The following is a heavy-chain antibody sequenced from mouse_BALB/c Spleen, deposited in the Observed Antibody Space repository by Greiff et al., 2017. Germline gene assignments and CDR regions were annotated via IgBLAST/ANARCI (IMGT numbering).Heavy chain of an antibody. Sequence: EVQLLQFGAGLVKPGASVKISCTASGYTFTDYNMYWVQQSPGKSLEWIGDINPNYDSTSYNQKFKGKATLTVDKSSSTAYMELRSLTSEDTAVYYCARSDGNYAIDYWGEGTTVTVSS. CDR1: GYTFTDYN. D-gene: IGHD2-1*01. CDR3: ARSDGNYAIDY. CDR2: INPNYDST. V-gene: IGHV1-18*01. J-gene: IGHJ4*01.